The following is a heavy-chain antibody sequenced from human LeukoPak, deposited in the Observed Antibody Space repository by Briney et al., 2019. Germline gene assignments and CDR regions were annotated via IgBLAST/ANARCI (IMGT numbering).Heavy chain of an antibody. J-gene: IGHJ4*02. CDR2: INPNSGGT. D-gene: IGHD3-10*01. CDR1: GYTLTGYY. Sequence: GASVKVSCKASGYTLTGYYMHWVRQAPGQGLEWTGWINPNSGGTNYAQKFQGRVTMTRDTSISTAYMELSRLRSDDTAVYYCARVRMGSGSYYYFDYWGQGTLVTVSS. CDR3: ARVRMGSGSYYYFDY. V-gene: IGHV1-2*02.